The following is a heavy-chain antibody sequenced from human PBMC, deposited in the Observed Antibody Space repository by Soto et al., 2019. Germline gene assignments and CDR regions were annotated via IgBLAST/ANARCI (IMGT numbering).Heavy chain of an antibody. V-gene: IGHV4-30-2*01. D-gene: IGHD3-22*01. Sequence: SETLSLTCAVSGGSISSGGYSWTWIRQPPGKGLEWVGYIYHSGSTYYNPSLKSRVTISVDRSKNQFSLKLSSVTAADTAVYYCARVKGDYYDSSGYYYFDYWGQGTLVTVSS. CDR2: IYHSGST. J-gene: IGHJ4*02. CDR1: GGSISSGGYS. CDR3: ARVKGDYYDSSGYYYFDY.